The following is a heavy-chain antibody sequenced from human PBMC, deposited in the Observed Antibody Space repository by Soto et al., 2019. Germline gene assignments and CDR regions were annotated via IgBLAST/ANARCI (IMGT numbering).Heavy chain of an antibody. J-gene: IGHJ4*02. CDR3: ARRGSGSYYDY. Sequence: EVQVLESGGGLVQPGGSLRLSCAASGFTFSSYAMRWVRQAPGKGLEWVSAISGSGGSTYYADSVKGRFTISRDNPKNTLYLQMNSLRAEDTAVYYCARRGSGSYYDYWGQGTLVTVSS. D-gene: IGHD1-26*01. CDR2: ISGSGGST. V-gene: IGHV3-23*01. CDR1: GFTFSSYA.